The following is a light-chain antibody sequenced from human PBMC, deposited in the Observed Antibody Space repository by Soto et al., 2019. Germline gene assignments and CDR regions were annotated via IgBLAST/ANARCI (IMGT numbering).Light chain of an antibody. V-gene: IGKV1-27*01. J-gene: IGKJ1*01. Sequence: DIQMTQSPSSLSASVGDRVTITCRASQGISNYLAWYQQKPGKVPKLLIYAASTLQSGVPSRFSGSGSGTDFTLTISSMQPQDVSTYYCQKYNGAPRAFGQGTKVEIK. CDR3: QKYNGAPRA. CDR1: QGISNY. CDR2: AAS.